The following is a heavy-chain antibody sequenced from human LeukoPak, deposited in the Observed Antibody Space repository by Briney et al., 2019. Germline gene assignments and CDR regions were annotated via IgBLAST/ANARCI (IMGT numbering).Heavy chain of an antibody. J-gene: IGHJ4*02. Sequence: SETLSLTCTVSGGSISSYYWSWIRQPPGKGLEWIGHIYNSGSTNYNPSLKSRVTISVDTSKNQFSLKLNSVTAADTAVYYCARLSRREEYWGQGTLVTVSS. CDR1: GGSISSYY. CDR2: IYNSGST. CDR3: ARLSRREEY. V-gene: IGHV4-59*08. D-gene: IGHD2-2*01.